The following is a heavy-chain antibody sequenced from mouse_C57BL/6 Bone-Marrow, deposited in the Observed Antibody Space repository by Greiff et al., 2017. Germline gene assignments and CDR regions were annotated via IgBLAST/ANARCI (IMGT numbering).Heavy chain of an antibody. CDR3: TRGGTTVVYG. D-gene: IGHD1-1*01. CDR2: IYPGNSDT. V-gene: IGHV1-5*01. Sequence: VQLQQSGTVLARPGASVKMSCKTSGYTFTSYWMHWVKQRPGQGLEWIGAIYPGNSDTSYNQKFKGKAKQTAVTSARTAYMELSSLTNEDSAVYYCTRGGTTVVYGWGQGTTLTVSS. J-gene: IGHJ2*01. CDR1: GYTFTSYW.